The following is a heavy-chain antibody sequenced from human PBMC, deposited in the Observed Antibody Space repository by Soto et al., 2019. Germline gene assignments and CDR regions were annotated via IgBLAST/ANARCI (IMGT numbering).Heavy chain of an antibody. CDR1: GGTFSSYA. CDR3: AIGPMGTIPPYYYYYGMDV. D-gene: IGHD3-3*01. Sequence: GASVKVSCKASGGTFSSYAISWVRQAPGQGLEWMGGIIPIFGTANYAQKFQGRVTITADESTSTAYMELSSLRSEDTAVYYCAIGPMGTIPPYYYYYGMDVWGQGTTVTVS. V-gene: IGHV1-69*13. CDR2: IIPIFGTA. J-gene: IGHJ6*02.